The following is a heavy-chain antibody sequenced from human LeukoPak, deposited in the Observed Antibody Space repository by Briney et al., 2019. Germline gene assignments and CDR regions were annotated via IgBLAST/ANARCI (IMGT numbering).Heavy chain of an antibody. Sequence: GGSLRLSCAASGFTFSSYAMSWVRQAPGKGLEWVSAISGSGGSTYYAASVKGRFTISRDNSKNTLYLQMNSLRAEDTAVYYCAKFVGRPYYYGMDVWGQGTTVTVSS. D-gene: IGHD2-15*01. V-gene: IGHV3-23*01. J-gene: IGHJ6*02. CDR3: AKFVGRPYYYGMDV. CDR1: GFTFSSYA. CDR2: ISGSGGST.